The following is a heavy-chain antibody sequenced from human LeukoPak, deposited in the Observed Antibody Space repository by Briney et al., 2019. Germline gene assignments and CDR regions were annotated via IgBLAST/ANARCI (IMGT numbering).Heavy chain of an antibody. V-gene: IGHV3-30-3*01. D-gene: IGHD3-10*01. CDR2: ISYDGSNK. CDR3: ARSQVLLWFGEQSTSPDY. CDR1: GFTFSSYA. Sequence: GGSLRLSCTASGFTFSSYAMHWVRQAPGNGLEWVAIISYDGSNKYYADSVKGRFTISRDNSKNTLYLQMNSLRAEDTAVYYCARSQVLLWFGEQSTSPDYWGQGTLVTVSS. J-gene: IGHJ4*02.